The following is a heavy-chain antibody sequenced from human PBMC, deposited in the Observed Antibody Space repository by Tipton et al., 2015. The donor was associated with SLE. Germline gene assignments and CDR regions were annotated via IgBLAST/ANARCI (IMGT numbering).Heavy chain of an antibody. CDR1: GGSITGGNYC. CDR2: IYTSGST. D-gene: IGHD4-17*01. Sequence: TLSLTCTVSGGSITGGNYCWTWIRQPAGKGLEWIGRIYTSGSTKYSPSLKSRVTISTNTSKNQFSLKLSSVTAADTAVYYCARLFSPTPYGDYVYFDYWGQGTLVTVSS. J-gene: IGHJ4*02. CDR3: ARLFSPTPYGDYVYFDY. V-gene: IGHV4-61*02.